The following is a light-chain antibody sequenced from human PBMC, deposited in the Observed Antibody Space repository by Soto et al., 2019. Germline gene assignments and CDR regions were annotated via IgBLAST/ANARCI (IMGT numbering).Light chain of an antibody. CDR3: TSYAGSNNLV. J-gene: IGLJ3*02. CDR1: SSDIGGYNY. V-gene: IGLV2-8*01. CDR2: EVS. Sequence: QSALTQPPSASGSPGQSVTISCTGTSSDIGGYNYVPWYQQHPGKAPKLIIYEVSKRPSGVPDRFSGSKSGNTASLTVSGLQAEDEADYYCTSYAGSNNLVFAGGTKVTVL.